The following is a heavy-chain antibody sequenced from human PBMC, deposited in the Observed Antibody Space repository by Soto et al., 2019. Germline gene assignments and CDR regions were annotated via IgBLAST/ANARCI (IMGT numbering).Heavy chain of an antibody. CDR1: GFTFSVYS. J-gene: IGHJ4*02. CDR2: ITSDTKTI. V-gene: IGHV3-48*02. D-gene: IGHD6-19*01. Sequence: EVQLVESGGDLVQRGGSLRLSCVASGFTFSVYSMNWVRQAPGKGLEWFSYITSDTKTIKYADSVKGRFTISRDNAKNSVYLQMNSLRDEDTVVYYCARSVEGNFDYWGQGTVVTGSS. CDR3: ARSVEGNFDY.